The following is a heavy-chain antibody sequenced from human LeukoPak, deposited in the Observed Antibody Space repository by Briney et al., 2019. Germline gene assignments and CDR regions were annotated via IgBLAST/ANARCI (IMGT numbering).Heavy chain of an antibody. V-gene: IGHV4-61*02. CDR1: GGSISSDIYS. J-gene: IGHJ4*02. D-gene: IGHD6-13*01. Sequence: SETLSLTCTVSGGSISSDIYSWTWIRQPAGKGLEWIGRIYTTGSTNYNPSLKSRVTISVDTSKNQFSLKLNSVTAADTAVYYCARAPGHSSILFDYWGQGTLVTVSS. CDR2: IYTTGST. CDR3: ARAPGHSSILFDY.